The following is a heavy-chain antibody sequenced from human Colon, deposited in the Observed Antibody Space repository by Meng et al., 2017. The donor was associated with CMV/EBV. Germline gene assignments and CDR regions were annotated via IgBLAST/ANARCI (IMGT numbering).Heavy chain of an antibody. Sequence: ASVKVSCKTSGYDFTSYGLRWLRQAPGQGLEWMGWISGYNGNTKYAHKFQDRVTMTTDTSTNTAYMELRGLRSDDTAVYYCATASSTSPRIVLMGMDVWGQGTTVTVSS. V-gene: IGHV1-18*01. J-gene: IGHJ6*02. CDR1: GYDFTSYG. CDR2: ISGYNGNT. D-gene: IGHD6-6*01. CDR3: ATASSTSPRIVLMGMDV.